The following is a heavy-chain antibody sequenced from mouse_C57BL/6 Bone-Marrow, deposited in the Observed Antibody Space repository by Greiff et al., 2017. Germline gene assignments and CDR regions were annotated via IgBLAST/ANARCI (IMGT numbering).Heavy chain of an antibody. Sequence: VQLQQPGAELVMPGASVKLSCKASGYTFTSYWMHWVKQRPGQGLEWIGEIDPSDSYTNYNQKFQGKSTLTVDKSSSTAYMQLSSLTSEDSAVYYCARGWLRRKAWFAYWGQGTLVTVSA. J-gene: IGHJ3*01. CDR3: ARGWLRRKAWFAY. D-gene: IGHD2-2*01. CDR2: IDPSDSYT. CDR1: GYTFTSYW. V-gene: IGHV1-69*01.